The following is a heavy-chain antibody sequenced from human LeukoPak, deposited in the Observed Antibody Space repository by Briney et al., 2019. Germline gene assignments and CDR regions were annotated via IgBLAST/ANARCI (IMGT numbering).Heavy chain of an antibody. J-gene: IGHJ4*02. D-gene: IGHD4-17*01. Sequence: TSETLSLTRTVSGGSISSYYWSWIRQPPGKGLEWIGYIYYSGSTNYNPSLKSRVTISVDTSKNQFSLKLSSVTAADTAVYYCARASDYGDLFDYWGQGTLVTVSS. CDR1: GGSISSYY. CDR3: ARASDYGDLFDY. V-gene: IGHV4-59*08. CDR2: IYYSGST.